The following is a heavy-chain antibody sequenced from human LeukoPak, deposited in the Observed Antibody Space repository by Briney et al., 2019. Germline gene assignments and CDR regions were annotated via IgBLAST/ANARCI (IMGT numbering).Heavy chain of an antibody. V-gene: IGHV1-2*06. CDR1: GYTFTGYY. Sequence: ASVTVSCTASGYTFTGYYIHWVRQAPGHGLEWMGRINPNSGGTNFAQKFQGRVTMTRNTSISTAYMELSSLRSEDTAVYYCARGNPIAVAGTGFHYYYYYGMDVWGQGTTVTVSS. D-gene: IGHD6-19*01. CDR2: INPNSGGT. J-gene: IGHJ6*02. CDR3: ARGNPIAVAGTGFHYYYYYGMDV.